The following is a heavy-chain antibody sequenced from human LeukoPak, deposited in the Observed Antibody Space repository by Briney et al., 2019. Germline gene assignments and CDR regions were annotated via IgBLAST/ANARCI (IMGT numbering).Heavy chain of an antibody. J-gene: IGHJ4*02. CDR2: ISSSSSYI. V-gene: IGHV3-21*01. CDR1: GFTFSSYS. CDR3: ARGPPRTYYDFWSGYLRCDY. D-gene: IGHD3-3*01. Sequence: GGSLRLSCAASGFTFSSYSMNWVRQAPGKGLEWVSSISSSSSYIYYADSVKGRFTISRDNAKNSLYLRMNSLRAEDTAVYYCARGPPRTYYDFWSGYLRCDYWGQGTLVTVSS.